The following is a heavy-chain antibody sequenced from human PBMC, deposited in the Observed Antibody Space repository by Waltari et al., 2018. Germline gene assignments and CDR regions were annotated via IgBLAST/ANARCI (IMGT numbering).Heavy chain of an antibody. CDR1: GSHFSSSG. CDR3: AKDRDGSSLTLYYFDH. V-gene: IGHV3-23*01. J-gene: IGHJ4*02. D-gene: IGHD1-26*01. Sequence: EVQLLESGGGLVQPGGSLRISCVASGSHFSSSGMSWVRHGAGKGVDWVSSVSGSGVTTDYADSVKGRFTISRDNSKNTFYLQMNSLRVDDTAVYYCAKDRDGSSLTLYYFDHWSQGALVTVSS. CDR2: VSGSGVTT.